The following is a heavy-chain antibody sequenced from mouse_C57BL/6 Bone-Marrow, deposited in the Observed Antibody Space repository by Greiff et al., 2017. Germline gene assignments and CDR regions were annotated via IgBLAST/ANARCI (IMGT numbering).Heavy chain of an antibody. CDR3: AGYGPFAY. CDR1: GYTFTDYN. CDR2: INPNNGGT. Sequence: VHVKQSGPELVKPGASVKMSCKASGYTFTDYNMHWVKQSHGKSLEWIGYINPNNGGTSYNQKFKGKATLTVNKSSSTAYMELRSLTSEDSAVYYCAGYGPFAYWGQGTLVTVSA. J-gene: IGHJ3*01. D-gene: IGHD1-1*02. V-gene: IGHV1-22*01.